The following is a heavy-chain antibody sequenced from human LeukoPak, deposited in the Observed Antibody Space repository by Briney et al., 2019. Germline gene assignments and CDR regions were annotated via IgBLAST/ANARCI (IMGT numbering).Heavy chain of an antibody. D-gene: IGHD3-3*01. V-gene: IGHV3-74*01. J-gene: IGHJ4*02. CDR2: INSDGSTT. Sequence: GGSLRLSCAASGFTFSSYWMHWARQAPGKGLVWVSRINSDGSTTSYADSVKGRFTISRDNAKNTLYLQMNSLRAEDTAVYYCARDLVFWSGYYDYWGQGTLVTVSS. CDR1: GFTFSSYW. CDR3: ARDLVFWSGYYDY.